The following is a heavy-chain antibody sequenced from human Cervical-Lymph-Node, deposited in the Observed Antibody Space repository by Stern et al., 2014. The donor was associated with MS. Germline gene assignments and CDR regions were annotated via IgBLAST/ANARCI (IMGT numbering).Heavy chain of an antibody. V-gene: IGHV1-69*01. CDR3: ARDGDSSMLGLDV. Sequence: VQLVESGAEVKKPGSSVKGSCKASGGTLSNSGISWVRPAPGQGLEWMGGIIPMCGTANYAQKFQGRVTLTADDSTNTAYMELSSLTSEDTAVYYCARDGDSSMLGLDVWGQGTMVTVSS. CDR1: GGTLSNSG. CDR2: IIPMCGTA. D-gene: IGHD4-17*01. J-gene: IGHJ6*02.